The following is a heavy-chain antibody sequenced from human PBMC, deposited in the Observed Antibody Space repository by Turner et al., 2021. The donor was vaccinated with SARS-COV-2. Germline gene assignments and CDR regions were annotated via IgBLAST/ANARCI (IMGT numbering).Heavy chain of an antibody. V-gene: IGHV4-4*02. D-gene: IGHD2-2*01. CDR2: IYHSVRT. J-gene: IGHJ5*02. Sequence: QVQLQESGPGLVKPSGTLSPTCAVSGGSISSSNWWSWVRQPPGKGLEWIGEIYHSVRTNYNPSLKSRVTISVDKSKNQFSLKLSSVTAADTAGYYCARRYCSSTSCPNWFDPWGQGTLVTVSS. CDR3: ARRYCSSTSCPNWFDP. CDR1: GGSISSSNW.